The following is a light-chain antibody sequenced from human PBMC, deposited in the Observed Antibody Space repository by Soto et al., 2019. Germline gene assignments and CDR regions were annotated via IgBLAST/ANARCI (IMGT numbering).Light chain of an antibody. CDR3: QQYNSYSYT. J-gene: IGKJ2*01. Sequence: DIQMTQSPSTLSASVGGRVTITCRASQSISSWLAWYQQKPGKAPKLLIYKASSLESGVPSRFSGSGSGTKFTLTISSLQPDDFATYYCQQYNSYSYTFGQGTKVDIK. V-gene: IGKV1-5*03. CDR1: QSISSW. CDR2: KAS.